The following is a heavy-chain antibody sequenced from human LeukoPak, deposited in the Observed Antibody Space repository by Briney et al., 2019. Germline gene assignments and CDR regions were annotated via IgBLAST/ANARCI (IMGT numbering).Heavy chain of an antibody. D-gene: IGHD6-13*01. J-gene: IGHJ3*02. Sequence: SETLSLTCAVYGGSFSGYYWSWIRQPPGKGLEWIGEINHSGSTNYNPSLKSRVTISVDTSKNQFSLKLSSVTAADTAVYYCARGPNSSSWFDAFDIWGQGTMVTVSP. CDR1: GGSFSGYY. CDR3: ARGPNSSSWFDAFDI. CDR2: INHSGST. V-gene: IGHV4-34*01.